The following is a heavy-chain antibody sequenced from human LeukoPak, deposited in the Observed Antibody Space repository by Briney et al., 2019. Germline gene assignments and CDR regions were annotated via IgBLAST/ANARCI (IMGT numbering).Heavy chain of an antibody. CDR2: IIPIFCTA. Sequence: ASVKVSCKASGGTFSSYAISWVRQAPGQGLEWMGGIIPIFCTANYAQKFQGRVTITADKSTSTAYMELRSLRSEDTAVYYCARIPYCSSTSCYAGQYNWFDPWGQGTLVTVSS. J-gene: IGHJ5*02. V-gene: IGHV1-69*06. CDR3: ARIPYCSSTSCYAGQYNWFDP. CDR1: GGTFSSYA. D-gene: IGHD2-2*01.